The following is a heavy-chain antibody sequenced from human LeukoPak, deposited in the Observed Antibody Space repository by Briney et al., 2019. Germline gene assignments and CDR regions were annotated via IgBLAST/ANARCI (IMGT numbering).Heavy chain of an antibody. V-gene: IGHV3-30*02. CDR1: GFTFGSYG. Sequence: GGSLRLSCAASGFTFGSYGMHWVRQAPGKGLEWVTFIRSDGSNKYYADSVKGRFTISRDNSKNTLYLQMNSLRAEDTAVYYCARDISDHPVYDYVWGSYRNLDYWGQGNLVTVSS. D-gene: IGHD3-16*02. CDR2: IRSDGSNK. J-gene: IGHJ4*02. CDR3: ARDISDHPVYDYVWGSYRNLDY.